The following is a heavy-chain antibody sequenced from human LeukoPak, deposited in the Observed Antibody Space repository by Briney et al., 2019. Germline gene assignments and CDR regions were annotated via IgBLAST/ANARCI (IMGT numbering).Heavy chain of an antibody. CDR3: ARVSSSSWFAPFDY. D-gene: IGHD6-13*01. Sequence: SETLSLTCTVSGGSINRYYWTWIRQPPGKGLEWIGYIYYSGSTNYIPSPKNRVTISVDTSKNQFSLKLSSVTAADTAVYYCARVSSSSWFAPFDYWGQGTLVTVSS. J-gene: IGHJ4*02. V-gene: IGHV4-59*01. CDR2: IYYSGST. CDR1: GGSINRYY.